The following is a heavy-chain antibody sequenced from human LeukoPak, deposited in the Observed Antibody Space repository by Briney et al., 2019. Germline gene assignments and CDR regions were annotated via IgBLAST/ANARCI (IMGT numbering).Heavy chain of an antibody. CDR3: TTRRQDGW. Sequence: GGSLRLSCVGSGFTFSDAWMSWVRRAPGRGLVWVSRIKGKSDGGTIDYDAPVKGRFTISRDDSRNTLYLQMYSLKTEDTAVYYCTTRRQDGWWGQGTLVTVS. D-gene: IGHD2-15*01. CDR2: IKGKSDGGTI. V-gene: IGHV3-15*01. J-gene: IGHJ4*02. CDR1: GFTFSDAW.